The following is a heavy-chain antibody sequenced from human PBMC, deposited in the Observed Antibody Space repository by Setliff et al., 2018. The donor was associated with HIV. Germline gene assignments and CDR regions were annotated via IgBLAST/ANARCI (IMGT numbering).Heavy chain of an antibody. D-gene: IGHD1-26*01. CDR2: IRTKANNYAT. CDR1: GFSFSNSA. J-gene: IGHJ4*02. CDR3: TRHRGSFDY. Sequence: GGSLRLSCAASGFSFSNSAMHWVRQASGKGLEWVGRIRTKANNYATEYGASVKGRFIISRDDSKNMAYLQMNSLRTEDTAIYYCTRHRGSFDYWGLGTLVTVSS. V-gene: IGHV3-73*01.